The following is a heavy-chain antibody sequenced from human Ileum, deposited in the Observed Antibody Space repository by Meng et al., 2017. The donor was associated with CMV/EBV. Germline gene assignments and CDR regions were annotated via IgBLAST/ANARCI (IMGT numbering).Heavy chain of an antibody. V-gene: IGHV4-4*07. Sequence: QVPLQASGPGLVKPSETLSLTCTVSGDSITSFYWSWIRQPAGKALEWIGRIYHGGSTNYNPSLKSRVTLSVDTSKNQFSMRLTSVTAADTAVYYCARGPGGFGDFNFDYWGQGTLVTVSS. CDR3: ARGPGGFGDFNFDY. CDR2: IYHGGST. CDR1: GDSITSFY. D-gene: IGHD3-16*01. J-gene: IGHJ4*02.